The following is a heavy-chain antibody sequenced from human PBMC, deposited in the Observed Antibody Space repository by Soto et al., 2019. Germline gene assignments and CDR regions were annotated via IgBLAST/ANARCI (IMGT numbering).Heavy chain of an antibody. J-gene: IGHJ4*02. Sequence: GGSLRLSCVASGFTFSSYSMVWVRQAPGKGLEWISYIFASSTTIYYADSVKGRFTASRDNAQNSLFLLMNSLRAEDTAVYYCARDRDWAFDFWGRGTLVTVS. D-gene: IGHD3-9*01. CDR3: ARDRDWAFDF. CDR1: GFTFSSYS. CDR2: IFASSTTI. V-gene: IGHV3-48*04.